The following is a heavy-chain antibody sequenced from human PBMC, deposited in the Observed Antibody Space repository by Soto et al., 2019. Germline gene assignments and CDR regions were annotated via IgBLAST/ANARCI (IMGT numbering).Heavy chain of an antibody. D-gene: IGHD6-19*01. CDR2: IDDSGKV. CDR3: AIPPPIEVAGPDY. CDR1: GGSISGSPYH. J-gene: IGHJ4*02. Sequence: SETLSLTCTVSGGSISGSPYHWGWIRQPPGKGLEWIGSIDDSGKVYYNPSLTGRATLLVDTSKNRFSLNLNSVTAADTAVYYCAIPPPIEVAGPDYWGQGTLVTSPQ. V-gene: IGHV4-39*02.